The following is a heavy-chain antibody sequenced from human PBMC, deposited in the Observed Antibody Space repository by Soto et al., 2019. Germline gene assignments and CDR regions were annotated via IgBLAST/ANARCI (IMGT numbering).Heavy chain of an antibody. J-gene: IGHJ4*02. V-gene: IGHV3-7*03. D-gene: IGHD4-17*01. CDR3: ARDDGVYGDYGDY. CDR1: GFTFSSYL. Sequence: PGGSLRLSCAASGFTFSSYLMSWVRQAPGKGLEWVANIKQDGSEKYYVDSVKGRFTISRENAKNSLYLQMNSLRAEDTAVYYCARDDGVYGDYGDYCGQGTLVTVSS. CDR2: IKQDGSEK.